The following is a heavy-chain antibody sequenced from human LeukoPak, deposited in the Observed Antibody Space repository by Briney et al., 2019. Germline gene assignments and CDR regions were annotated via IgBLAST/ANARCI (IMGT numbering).Heavy chain of an antibody. CDR2: IYSGGST. CDR3: ARERFLEWDDAFDI. J-gene: IGHJ3*02. CDR1: GFTFSSNY. D-gene: IGHD3-3*01. V-gene: IGHV3-66*02. Sequence: GGSLRLSCAASGFTFSSNYMSWVRQAPGKGLEWVSVIYSGGSTYYADSVKGRFTISRDNSKNTLYLQMNSLRAEDTAVYYCARERFLEWDDAFDIWGQGTMVTVSS.